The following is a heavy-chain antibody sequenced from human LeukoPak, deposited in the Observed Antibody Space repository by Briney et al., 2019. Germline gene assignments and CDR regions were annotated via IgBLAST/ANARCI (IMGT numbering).Heavy chain of an antibody. J-gene: IGHJ4*02. CDR2: IYHSGST. CDR3: ARSGTTVVTGAFDY. V-gene: IGHV4-59*01. D-gene: IGHD4-23*01. CDR1: GGSISSYY. Sequence: PSETLSLTCTVSGGSISSYYWSWIRQPPGKGLEWIGYIYHSGSTNYNPSLKSRVTISVDTSKNQFSLKLSSVTAADTAVYYCARSGTTVVTGAFDYWGQGTLVTVSS.